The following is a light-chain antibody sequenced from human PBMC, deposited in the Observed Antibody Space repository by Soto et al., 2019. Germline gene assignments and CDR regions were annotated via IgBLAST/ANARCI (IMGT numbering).Light chain of an antibody. J-gene: IGLJ1*01. CDR2: EAT. CDR3: CSYAGNSRT. Sequence: QSALPQPASVSGSPGQSITISCTGSISDVGSYNLVSWYQHHPGKVPKVIIYEATKRPSGVSSRFSGSKSPNAASLTISELRAEDEADYYCCSYAGNSRTFGSGTKVTVL. CDR1: ISDVGSYNL. V-gene: IGLV2-23*01.